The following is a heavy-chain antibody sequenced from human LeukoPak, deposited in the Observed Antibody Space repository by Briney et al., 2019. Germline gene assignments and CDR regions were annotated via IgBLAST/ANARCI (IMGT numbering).Heavy chain of an antibody. CDR3: ARGTPYYFSYFMDV. V-gene: IGHV4-34*01. J-gene: IGHJ6*03. CDR2: VNQSGGT. CDR1: GGSFGGYY. Sequence: SSETLALTCAVQGGSFGGYYWSWIRQPPGKGAEWIGEVNQSGGTDYNPSLKSRVTISVDTSKNQFSLKVNSVTAADTAVYYCARGTPYYFSYFMDVWAKGTPVTVSS.